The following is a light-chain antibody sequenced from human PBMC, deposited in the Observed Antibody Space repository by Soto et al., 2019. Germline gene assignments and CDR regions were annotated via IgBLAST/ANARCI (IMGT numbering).Light chain of an antibody. J-gene: IGKJ2*01. V-gene: IGKV1-5*03. CDR3: QQYNSYST. CDR1: QSISGW. CDR2: KAS. Sequence: DIQMTQSPSTLSVSVGDRVTITCRASQSISGWLAWYQQKPGKAPKLLIYKASSLESGVPSRFSGSGSGTEFTLTISSLQPDDFATYYCQQYNSYSTFGQGTKLEIK.